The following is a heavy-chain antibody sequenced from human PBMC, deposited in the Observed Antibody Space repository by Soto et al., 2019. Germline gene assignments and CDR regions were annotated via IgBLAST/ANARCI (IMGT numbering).Heavy chain of an antibody. D-gene: IGHD2-21*01. CDR1: GFTFSSYA. J-gene: IGHJ6*02. CDR2: ITSNGGNT. CDR3: ARRIPFGYGMDV. Sequence: EVQLAESGGGLVQPGGSLRLSCAASGFTFSSYAMHWVRQAPGKGLEYVSAITSNGGNTDYASSVKGRFTISRDNSKNTLYLQMGSLRAEDMAVYYCARRIPFGYGMDVWGQGTTVTVSS. V-gene: IGHV3-64*01.